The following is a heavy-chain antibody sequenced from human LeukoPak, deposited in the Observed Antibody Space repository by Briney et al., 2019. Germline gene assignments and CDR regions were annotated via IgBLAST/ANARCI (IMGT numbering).Heavy chain of an antibody. CDR3: AREPIVGREPTSGRPLDY. V-gene: IGHV4-4*07. Sequence: SETLSLTCTVSGGSISGYFWSWMRQPAGKGLEWIGRIYSSGSNNYNPSLKSRVTMSLDTSKNHLSLNLSSVTAADTAVYYCAREPIVGREPTSGRPLDYWGQGTLVTVSS. CDR1: GGSISGYF. D-gene: IGHD5-12*01. J-gene: IGHJ4*02. CDR2: IYSSGSN.